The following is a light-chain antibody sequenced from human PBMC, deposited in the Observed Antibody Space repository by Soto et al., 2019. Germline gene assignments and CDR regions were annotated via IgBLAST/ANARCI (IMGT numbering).Light chain of an antibody. CDR1: SSDVGGYDY. CDR3: SSYTSISTVV. J-gene: IGLJ2*01. V-gene: IGLV2-14*03. CDR2: NVS. Sequence: QSALTQPASVSGSPGQSITISCTGTSSDVGGYDYVSWYQQHPGKAPKLVIYNVSNRPSGISNRFSGSKSGNTASLTISGLQAEDEADYYCSSYTSISTVVFRGGTKLTVL.